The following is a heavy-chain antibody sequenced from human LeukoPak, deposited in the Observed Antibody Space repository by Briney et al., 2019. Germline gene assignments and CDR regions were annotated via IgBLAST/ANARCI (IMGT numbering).Heavy chain of an antibody. Sequence: GGSLRLSCAASGFTFSSYWISWVRQAPGKGLEWVANIKQDGSEKYYVDSVKGRFTISRDNAKNSLYLQMNSLRAEDTAVYYCARDLGLVTATDNWFDPWGQGTLVTVSS. J-gene: IGHJ5*02. CDR2: IKQDGSEK. CDR1: GFTFSSYW. CDR3: ARDLGLVTATDNWFDP. V-gene: IGHV3-7*01. D-gene: IGHD2-21*02.